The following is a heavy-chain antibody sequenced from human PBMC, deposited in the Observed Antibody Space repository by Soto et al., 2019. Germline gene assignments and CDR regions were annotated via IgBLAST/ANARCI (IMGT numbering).Heavy chain of an antibody. CDR1: GYTFTNYV. Sequence: ASVKVSCKTSGYTFTNYVVDWVRQAPGQGLEWMGWINSGNGNTKYSEKFQGRVTITRDTSASTAYMELNSLTSEDTAVYYCARGLTIFGVVIGYWGQGTRVTV. V-gene: IGHV1-3*01. CDR2: INSGNGNT. CDR3: ARGLTIFGVVIGY. J-gene: IGHJ4*02. D-gene: IGHD3-3*01.